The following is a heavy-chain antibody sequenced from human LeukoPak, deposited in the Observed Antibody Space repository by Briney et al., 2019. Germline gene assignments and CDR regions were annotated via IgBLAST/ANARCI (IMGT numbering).Heavy chain of an antibody. V-gene: IGHV3-7*04. Sequence: GGSVRLSCAASGFTFSDYWMSWVRQAPGNGLEWMGNIKPDGSERYYVHSVQGRVTISRDKTNNSQYLQMNSLRADDTSVYYCAREDFGSGAYTDAFDVWGQRQWSPSL. D-gene: IGHD3-3*01. CDR3: AREDFGSGAYTDAFDV. CDR1: GFTFSDYW. CDR2: IKPDGSER. J-gene: IGHJ3*01.